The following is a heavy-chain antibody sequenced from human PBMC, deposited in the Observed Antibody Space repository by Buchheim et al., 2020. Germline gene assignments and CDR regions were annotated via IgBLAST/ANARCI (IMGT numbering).Heavy chain of an antibody. CDR1: GFSLSTSGVG. CDR2: IYWDDDK. Sequence: QITLKESGPTLVKPTQTLTLTCTFSGFSLSTSGVGVGWIRQPPGKALEWLALIYWDDDKRYSPSLNSRLTITKDTSKNQVGLTMTNMDPVDTATYYCAHRLDDFWSGYYQDNWFDPWGQGTL. D-gene: IGHD3-3*01. V-gene: IGHV2-5*02. J-gene: IGHJ5*02. CDR3: AHRLDDFWSGYYQDNWFDP.